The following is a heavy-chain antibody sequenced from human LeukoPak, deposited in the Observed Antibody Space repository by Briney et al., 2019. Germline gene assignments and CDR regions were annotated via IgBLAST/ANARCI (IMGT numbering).Heavy chain of an antibody. J-gene: IGHJ4*02. CDR3: AREGNGSGSYYISY. Sequence: SETLSLTCTVSGGSISSSSYYWGWIRQPPGKGLEWIGSIYYSGSTYYNPSLKSRVTISVDTSKNQFSLKLSSVTAADTAVYYCAREGNGSGSYYISYWGQGTLVTVSS. CDR1: GGSISSSSYY. D-gene: IGHD3-10*01. CDR2: IYYSGST. V-gene: IGHV4-39*07.